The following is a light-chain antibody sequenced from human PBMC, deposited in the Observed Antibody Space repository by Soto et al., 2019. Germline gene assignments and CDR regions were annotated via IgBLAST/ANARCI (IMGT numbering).Light chain of an antibody. J-gene: IGKJ5*01. CDR1: QSVSSSY. V-gene: IGKV3-20*01. CDR2: GAS. Sequence: EIVITQSPATLSVSLGERATLSCSASQSVSSSYLAWYQQKPGQAPRLLIYGASSRATGIPDRFSGSGSGTDFTLTISSLQPEDFATYYCQQSYSPPPVTFGQGTRLEIK. CDR3: QQSYSPPPVT.